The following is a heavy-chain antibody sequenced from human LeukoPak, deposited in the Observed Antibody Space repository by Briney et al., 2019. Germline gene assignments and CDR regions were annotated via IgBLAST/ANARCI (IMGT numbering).Heavy chain of an antibody. J-gene: IGHJ4*02. CDR2: ISGSGGST. Sequence: GGSLRLSCAASGFTFGSYAMSWVRQAPGKGLEWVSAISGSGGSTYYADSVKGRFTISRDNSKNTLYLQMNSLRAEDTAVYYCAKEGTRITMVRGVRDHDYWGQGTLVTVSS. CDR3: AKEGTRITMVRGVRDHDY. CDR1: GFTFGSYA. D-gene: IGHD3-10*01. V-gene: IGHV3-23*01.